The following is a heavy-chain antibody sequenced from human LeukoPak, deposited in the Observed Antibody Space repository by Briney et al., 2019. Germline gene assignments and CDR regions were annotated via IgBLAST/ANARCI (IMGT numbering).Heavy chain of an antibody. CDR2: INPNSGGT. Sequence: ASVKVSCKASGYTFTGYYMHWVRQAPGQGLEWMGWINPNSGGTNYAQKFQGRVTMTEDTSTDTAYMELSSLRSEDTAVYYCAADLDDSSGYYYPYYWGQGTLVTVSS. CDR1: GYTFTGYY. J-gene: IGHJ4*02. CDR3: AADLDDSSGYYYPYY. V-gene: IGHV1-2*02. D-gene: IGHD3-22*01.